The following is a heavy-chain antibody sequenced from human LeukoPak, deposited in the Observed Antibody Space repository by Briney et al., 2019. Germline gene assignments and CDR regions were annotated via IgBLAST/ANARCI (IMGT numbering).Heavy chain of an antibody. CDR1: GFTFSSCA. CDR2: ISGSGGST. Sequence: PGGSLRLSCAASGFTFSSCAMSWVRQAPGKGLEWVSAISGSGGSTYYADSVKGRFTISRDNSKNTLYLQMNSLRAEDTAVYYCAKAADVLLWFGEPGGYYFDYWGQGTLVTVSS. J-gene: IGHJ4*02. D-gene: IGHD3-10*01. CDR3: AKAADVLLWFGEPGGYYFDY. V-gene: IGHV3-23*01.